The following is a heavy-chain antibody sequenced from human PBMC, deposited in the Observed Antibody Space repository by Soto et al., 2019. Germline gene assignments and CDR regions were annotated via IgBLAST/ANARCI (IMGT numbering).Heavy chain of an antibody. J-gene: IGHJ5*02. CDR1: GYTSTSYN. Sequence: ASVKVSCKASGYTSTSYNRHWGRQAPGQGLEWMGVVNPSDGSASSPQKFQGRVTMTRDTSTSTVYMELSSLRFEDTAVYYCVRLVGASRSWFGPWGQGTLVTVSS. CDR2: VNPSDGSA. V-gene: IGHV1-46*01. CDR3: VRLVGASRSWFGP. D-gene: IGHD1-26*01.